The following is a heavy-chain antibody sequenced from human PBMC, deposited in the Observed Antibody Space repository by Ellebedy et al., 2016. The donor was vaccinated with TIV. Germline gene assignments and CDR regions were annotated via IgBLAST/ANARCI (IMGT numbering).Heavy chain of an antibody. V-gene: IGHV3-53*01. Sequence: GESLKISCAASGFTVGHNYMSWVRQAPGKGLEWVSLIYSGGNKYYADSVKGRFTISRDDSKNTLYLQMNGLRAEDTAVYYCARHRGTTEHGPFYYYGMDVWGQGTTVTVSS. CDR1: GFTVGHNY. D-gene: IGHD1-7*01. CDR2: IYSGGNK. CDR3: ARHRGTTEHGPFYYYGMDV. J-gene: IGHJ6*02.